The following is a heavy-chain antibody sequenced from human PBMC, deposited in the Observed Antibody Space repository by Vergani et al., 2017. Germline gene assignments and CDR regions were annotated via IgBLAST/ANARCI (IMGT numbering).Heavy chain of an antibody. CDR3: ARPSRRGSKAFDI. V-gene: IGHV4-34*01. CDR1: GGSFSGYY. J-gene: IGHJ3*02. D-gene: IGHD3-10*01. Sequence: QVQLQQWGAGLLKPSETLSLTCAVYGGSFSGYYWSWIRQPPGKGLEWIGEINHSGSTNSNPALKSRVTIVVDTSKNQFALKLRSVTAADPAVYYCARPSRRGSKAFDIWGQGTMVTVSS. CDR2: INHSGST.